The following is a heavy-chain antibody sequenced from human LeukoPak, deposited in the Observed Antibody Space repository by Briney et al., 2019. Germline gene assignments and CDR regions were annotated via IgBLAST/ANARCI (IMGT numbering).Heavy chain of an antibody. Sequence: SETLSLTCLVSGDSMRSDFWSWIRQPAGKGLEWIGRIYTSGSTNYNPSLKSRVTMSVDTSKNQFSLKLSSVAAADTAVYYCAREVGGSPDYWGQGTLVTVSS. CDR1: GDSMRSDF. D-gene: IGHD3-16*01. CDR2: IYTSGST. V-gene: IGHV4-4*07. J-gene: IGHJ4*02. CDR3: AREVGGSPDY.